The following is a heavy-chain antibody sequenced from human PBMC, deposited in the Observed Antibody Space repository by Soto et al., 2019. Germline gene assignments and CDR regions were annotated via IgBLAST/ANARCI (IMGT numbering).Heavy chain of an antibody. CDR2: ISYSGGT. V-gene: IGHV4-59*01. CDR3: ARGERLGLDY. D-gene: IGHD6-19*01. J-gene: IGHJ4*02. Sequence: QVQLQESGPGLVKPSETLSLTCTVSGASISSYSWSWIRQSPGKGLEWIGYISYSGGTNYNPSLRGRVTISLDTSKNQFSLKLNSLTAEDTAMYYCARGERLGLDYWGQGTLVTVSS. CDR1: GASISSYS.